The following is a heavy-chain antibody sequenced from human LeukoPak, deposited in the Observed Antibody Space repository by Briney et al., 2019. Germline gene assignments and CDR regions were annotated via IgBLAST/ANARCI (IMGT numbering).Heavy chain of an antibody. CDR3: ARRGGTVVGDTGYHYWYFDN. Sequence: SETLSLTCTVSGGSISSYYWSWVRQFPGKGLEWIGYISDSGSTNYSPSLESRVTISVDTSKNKFFLILSSVTAADTAVYYCARRGGTVVGDTGYHYWYFDNWGQGTLATVSS. V-gene: IGHV4-59*08. J-gene: IGHJ4*02. D-gene: IGHD5-12*01. CDR1: GGSISSYY. CDR2: ISDSGST.